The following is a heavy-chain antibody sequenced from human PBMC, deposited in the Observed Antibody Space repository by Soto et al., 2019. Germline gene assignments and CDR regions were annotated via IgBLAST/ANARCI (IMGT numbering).Heavy chain of an antibody. Sequence: QVQLVESGGGVVQPGRSLRLSCGASGFNFSSYGMHWVRQAPGKGLEWVAVISYDGNNKDYADSVKGRFTISRDNSKNTLYLQMNSLRAEDTAVFYGAKGLVGYVCGVQDYYFGMDVWGQGTTVTVSS. CDR1: GFNFSSYG. CDR3: AKGLVGYVCGVQDYYFGMDV. V-gene: IGHV3-30*18. CDR2: ISYDGNNK. J-gene: IGHJ6*02. D-gene: IGHD1-26*01.